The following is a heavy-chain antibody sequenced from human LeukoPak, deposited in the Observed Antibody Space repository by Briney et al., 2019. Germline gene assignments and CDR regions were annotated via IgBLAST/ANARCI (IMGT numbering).Heavy chain of an antibody. D-gene: IGHD2-8*01. Sequence: ASVKVSCKASGYTFTGYYMHWVRQAPGQGLEWMGRINPNSGGTNYAQKFQGRVTMTRDTSISTAYMELSRLRSDDTAVYYCAREEGYCANGVCYTYVDYWGQGTLVTVSS. CDR1: GYTFTGYY. CDR2: INPNSGGT. J-gene: IGHJ4*02. CDR3: AREEGYCANGVCYTYVDY. V-gene: IGHV1-2*06.